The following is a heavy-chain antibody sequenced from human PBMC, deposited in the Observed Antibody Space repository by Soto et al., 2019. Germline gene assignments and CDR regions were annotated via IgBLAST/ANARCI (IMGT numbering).Heavy chain of an antibody. D-gene: IGHD6-6*01. CDR1: GYTFTNYY. CDR2: INPSIGSS. V-gene: IGHV1-46*01. CDR3: ARDPYSSSSYYGMDV. Sequence: GASVKVSCKASGYTFTNYYMQWMRQAPGQGLEWMGIINPSIGSSSYAQKLQGRVTMARDTSTSTVYMELRSLKSEDTAVYYCARDPYSSSSYYGMDVWGQGTTVTVSS. J-gene: IGHJ6*02.